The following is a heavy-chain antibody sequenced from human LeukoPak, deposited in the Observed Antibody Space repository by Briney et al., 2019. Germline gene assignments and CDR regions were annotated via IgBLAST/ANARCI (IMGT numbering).Heavy chain of an antibody. CDR2: IHYSGST. CDR1: GGSISSSSYY. V-gene: IGHV4-39*01. Sequence: SETLSLTCIVSGGSISSSSYYWGWIRQPPGKGLEWIGSIHYSGSTYYNPSLKSRVTTSVGTSKNQFSLKLSSVTAADTALYYCARHGGAARGYYYYMDVWGKGTTVTVSS. D-gene: IGHD6-6*01. J-gene: IGHJ6*03. CDR3: ARHGGAARGYYYYMDV.